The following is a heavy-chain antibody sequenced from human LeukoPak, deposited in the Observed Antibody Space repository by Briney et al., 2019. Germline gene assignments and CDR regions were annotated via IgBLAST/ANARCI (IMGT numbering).Heavy chain of an antibody. CDR1: GHSISSGYY. CDR2: NYHNGNT. Sequence: PSETLSLTCTVYGHSISSGYYWGWIRQPPRKGLEWIGSNYHNGNTYPNPPLKSRVTISVATSTKQFSLRLSSVTAADTAVYYCASGVGRDSAWNVPFDYWGQGTLVTVSS. V-gene: IGHV4-38-2*02. CDR3: ASGVGRDSAWNVPFDY. J-gene: IGHJ4*02. D-gene: IGHD1-1*01.